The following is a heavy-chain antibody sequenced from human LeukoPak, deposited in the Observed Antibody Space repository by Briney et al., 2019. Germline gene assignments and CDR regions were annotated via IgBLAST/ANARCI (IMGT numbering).Heavy chain of an antibody. D-gene: IGHD6-13*01. V-gene: IGHV3-7*01. CDR3: AGIGYSSSSFGY. CDR2: IKQDGSEK. CDR1: GFTFTNYW. J-gene: IGHJ4*02. Sequence: GGSLRLSCAASGFTFTNYWMSWVRQAPGKGLEWVANIKQDGSEKDYVDTLKGRFTISRDNAQNSVYLQMNSLRAEDTGVYFCAGIGYSSSSFGYWGRGTLVTVSS.